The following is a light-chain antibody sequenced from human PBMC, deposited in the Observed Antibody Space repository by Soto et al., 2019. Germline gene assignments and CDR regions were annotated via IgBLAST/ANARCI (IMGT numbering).Light chain of an antibody. V-gene: IGLV4-60*03. J-gene: IGLJ2*01. CDR3: ETWDSNPHVV. CDR1: SGHSSYI. Sequence: QVVLTQSSSASASLGSSVKLTCALSSGHSSYIIAWHQQQAGKAPRYLMKLEGSGSYNKGSGVPDRFSGSSSGADSYLTISNLQSEDEADYYCETWDSNPHVVFGGGTKLTVL. CDR2: LEGSGSY.